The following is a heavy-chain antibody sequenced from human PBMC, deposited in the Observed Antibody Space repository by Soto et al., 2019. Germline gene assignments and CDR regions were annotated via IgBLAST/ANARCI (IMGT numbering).Heavy chain of an antibody. J-gene: IGHJ6*02. CDR3: AKYTYTSRYSIFGMDV. Sequence: GGSLRLSCTTSGFTFSDYAISRFRQARGKGLEWIGVLRNKAYGATTDFAASVKGRFAISRDDSKSTAYLQMNSLTTEDTAVYFCAKYTYTSRYSIFGMDVWGHGTTVTVSS. D-gene: IGHD6-13*01. CDR2: LRNKAYGATT. V-gene: IGHV3-49*03. CDR1: GFTFSDYA.